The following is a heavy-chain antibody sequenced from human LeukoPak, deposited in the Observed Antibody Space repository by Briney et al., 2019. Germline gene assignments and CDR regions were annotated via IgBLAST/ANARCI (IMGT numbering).Heavy chain of an antibody. CDR1: GFTFSSYG. V-gene: IGHV3-30*03. CDR2: ISYDGSNK. D-gene: IGHD2-21*02. CDR3: ARVCGGDCYTYDAFDI. J-gene: IGHJ3*02. Sequence: GGSLRLSCAASGFTFSSYGMHWVRQAPGKGLEWVAVISYDGSNKYYADSVKGRFTISRDNSKNTLYLQMNSLRAEDTAVYYCARVCGGDCYTYDAFDIWGQGTMVTVSS.